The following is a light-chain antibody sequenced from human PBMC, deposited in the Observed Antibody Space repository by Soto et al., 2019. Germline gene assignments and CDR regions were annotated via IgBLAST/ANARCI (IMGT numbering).Light chain of an antibody. Sequence: AVQLTQSPSSLSAVVGDRVAITCRASQAINNALAWYQQKPGQPPTLLIYDDTNLESGVPSRFSGSGSGTDFTLTISSLQPEDFAIYFCQQFRDSPFTFGEGTKVEI. V-gene: IGKV1D-13*01. CDR1: QAINNA. CDR2: DDT. J-gene: IGKJ4*01. CDR3: QQFRDSPFT.